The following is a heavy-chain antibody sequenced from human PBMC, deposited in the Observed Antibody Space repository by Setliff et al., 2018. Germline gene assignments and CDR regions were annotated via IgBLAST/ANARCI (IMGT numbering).Heavy chain of an antibody. V-gene: IGHV4-31*03. CDR3: ARVPRFTDTRNAFDI. CDR1: SGSISSGGYY. Sequence: SETLSLTCTVSSGSISSGGYYWSWIRQHPGKGLEWIGYIYYSGNTYYNPSLKSRVTISVDTSKNQFSLKLSSVTAADTAVYYCARVPRFTDTRNAFDIWGQGTMVTVSS. J-gene: IGHJ3*02. D-gene: IGHD5-18*01. CDR2: IYYSGNT.